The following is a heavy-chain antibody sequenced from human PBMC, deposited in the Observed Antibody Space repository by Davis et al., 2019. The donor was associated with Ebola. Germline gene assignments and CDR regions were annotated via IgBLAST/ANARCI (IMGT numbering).Heavy chain of an antibody. CDR1: GFTFSTYA. CDR2: IYSGGST. Sequence: GGSLRLSCAASGFTFSTYAMGWVRQAPGKGLEWVSVIYSGGSTYYADSVKGRFTISRDNSKNTLYLQMNSLRAEDTAVYYCARDLGLELPTAYYYYGMDVWGQGTTVTVSS. CDR3: ARDLGLELPTAYYYYGMDV. V-gene: IGHV3-66*01. D-gene: IGHD1-7*01. J-gene: IGHJ6*02.